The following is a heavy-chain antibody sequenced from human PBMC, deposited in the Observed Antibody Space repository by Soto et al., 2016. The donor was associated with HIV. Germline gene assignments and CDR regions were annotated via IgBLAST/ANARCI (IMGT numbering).Heavy chain of an antibody. V-gene: IGHV3-23*01. CDR1: GFTFSSYA. J-gene: IGHJ4*02. Sequence: EVQLLESGGGLVQPGGSLRLSCAASGFTFSSYAMSWVRQAPGKGLEWVSAISGSGGSTYYADSVKGRFTISRDNSKNTLYLQMNSLRAEDTAVYYCAKEGTTGPNWGPSFDYWGQGTLVTVSS. D-gene: IGHD1-1*01. CDR3: AKEGTTGPNWGPSFDY. CDR2: ISGSGGST.